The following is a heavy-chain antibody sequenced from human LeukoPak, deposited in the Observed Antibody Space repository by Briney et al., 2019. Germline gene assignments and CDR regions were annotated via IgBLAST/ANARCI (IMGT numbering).Heavy chain of an antibody. CDR2: IYTSGST. J-gene: IGHJ6*03. V-gene: IGHV4-61*02. D-gene: IGHD3-10*01. CDR1: GGSISSGSYY. CDR3: ARLIRGVTKLYYYYYYMDV. Sequence: PSETLSLTCTVSGGSISSGSYYWSWIRQPAGKGLEWIGRIYTSGSTNYNLSLKSRVTISVDTSKNQFSLKLSSVTAADTAVYYCARLIRGVTKLYYYYYYMDVWGKGTTVTVSS.